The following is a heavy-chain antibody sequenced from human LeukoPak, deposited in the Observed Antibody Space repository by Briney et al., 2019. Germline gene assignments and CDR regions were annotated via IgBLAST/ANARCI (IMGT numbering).Heavy chain of an antibody. Sequence: ASVKVSCKASGYTFTSYDINWVRQATGQRLEWMGWMNPNSGNTGYAQKFQGRVTMTRNTSISTAYMELSSLRSEDTAVYYCATAVPYCGGDCHNPYYYYGMDVWGQGTTVTVSS. CDR2: MNPNSGNT. CDR1: GYTFTSYD. D-gene: IGHD2-21*02. J-gene: IGHJ6*02. CDR3: ATAVPYCGGDCHNPYYYYGMDV. V-gene: IGHV1-8*01.